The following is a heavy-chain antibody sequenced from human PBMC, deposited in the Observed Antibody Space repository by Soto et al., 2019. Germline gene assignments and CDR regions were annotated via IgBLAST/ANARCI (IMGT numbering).Heavy chain of an antibody. CDR2: IISIFGTA. D-gene: IGHD3-22*01. J-gene: IGHJ4*02. CDR3: ARRDYDSSGYYDLGY. V-gene: IGHV1-69*12. Sequence: QVQLVESGAEVKKPGSSVKVSGKASGGTFSSYAISWVRQAPGQGLEWMGGIISIFGTADYAQKFQGRVTITADESTSTAYMELSSLRSEDTAVYYCARRDYDSSGYYDLGYWGQGTLVTVSS. CDR1: GGTFSSYA.